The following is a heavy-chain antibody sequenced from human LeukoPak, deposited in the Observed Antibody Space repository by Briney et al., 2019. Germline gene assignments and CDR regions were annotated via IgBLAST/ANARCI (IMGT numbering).Heavy chain of an antibody. D-gene: IGHD1-26*01. CDR3: ARARGSYSF. V-gene: IGHV4-34*01. CDR1: GGSFSGYY. Sequence: PSETLSLTCAVYGGSFSGYYWSWIRQPPGKGLEWIGEINHSGSTNYNPSLKSRVTISVDTSKNQFSLKLSSVTAADTAVYYCARARGSYSFWGQGTLVTVSS. CDR2: INHSGST. J-gene: IGHJ4*02.